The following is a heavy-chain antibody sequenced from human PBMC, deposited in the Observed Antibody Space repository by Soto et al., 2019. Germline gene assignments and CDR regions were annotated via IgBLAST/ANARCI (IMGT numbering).Heavy chain of an antibody. J-gene: IGHJ6*02. CDR2: IIPIFGTA. Sequence: GASVKVSCKASGGTFSSYAISWVRQAPGQGLEWMGGIIPIFGTANYAQKFQGRVTITADESTSTAYMELSSLRSEDTAVYYCARDRQLTKRSGYYYYYGMDVWGQGTTVTVSS. V-gene: IGHV1-69*13. D-gene: IGHD6-13*01. CDR3: ARDRQLTKRSGYYYYYGMDV. CDR1: GGTFSSYA.